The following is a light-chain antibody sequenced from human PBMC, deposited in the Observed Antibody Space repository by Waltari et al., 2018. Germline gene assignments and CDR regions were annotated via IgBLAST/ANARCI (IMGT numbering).Light chain of an antibody. CDR1: QSISSN. V-gene: IGKV3-15*01. CDR3: QQYNNWPPLT. J-gene: IGKJ4*01. CDR2: DAS. Sequence: EIVMTQSPATLSVSPGEGATLSCRASQSISSNLAWYQQKPGQAPRLLIYDASTRATGIPARFGGGGSGTEFTLSISSLQSEDFAVYYCQQYNNWPPLTFGGGTKVESK.